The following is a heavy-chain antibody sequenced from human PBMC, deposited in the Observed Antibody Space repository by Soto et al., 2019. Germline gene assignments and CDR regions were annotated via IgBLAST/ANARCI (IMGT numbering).Heavy chain of an antibody. Sequence: PLILSWTASGCTFVGYGRHWVREAPGKGLEWVAVIWYDGSNKYYADSVKGRFTISRDNSKNTLYLQMNSLRAEDTAVYYCARDRAWAQGFDYWRHGTLVTVSS. D-gene: IGHD7-27*01. CDR3: ARDRAWAQGFDY. V-gene: IGHV3-33*01. CDR2: IWYDGSNK. J-gene: IGHJ4*01. CDR1: GCTFVGYG.